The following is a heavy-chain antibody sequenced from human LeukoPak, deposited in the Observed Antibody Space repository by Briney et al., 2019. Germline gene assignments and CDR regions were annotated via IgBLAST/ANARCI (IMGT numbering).Heavy chain of an antibody. CDR1: GFTFSSSS. J-gene: IGHJ4*02. CDR3: ASSYSSGH. V-gene: IGHV3-21*06. D-gene: IGHD6-19*01. Sequence: GGSLRLSCAASGFTFSSSSMNWVRQAPGKGLGWVSSISSISSYIYYADSVKGRFTISRDNGKNSLYLQMNSLRAEDTAVYYCASSYSSGHWGQGTLVTVSS. CDR2: ISSISSYI.